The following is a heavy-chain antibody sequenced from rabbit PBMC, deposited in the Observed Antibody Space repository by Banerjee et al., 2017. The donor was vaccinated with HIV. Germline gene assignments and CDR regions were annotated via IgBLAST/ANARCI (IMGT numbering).Heavy chain of an antibody. V-gene: IGHV1S45*01. CDR1: GFSFSSSYY. Sequence: QEQLEESGGDLVKPEGSLTLTCTASGFSFSSSYYMCWVRQAPGKGLEWIGCINTGSGKTYYANWAKGRFTISKTSSTTVTLQMTSLTAADTATYFCARDQAAGGDLIFNLWGPGTLVTVS. J-gene: IGHJ4*01. D-gene: IGHD2-1*01. CDR3: ARDQAAGGDLIFNL. CDR2: INTGSGKT.